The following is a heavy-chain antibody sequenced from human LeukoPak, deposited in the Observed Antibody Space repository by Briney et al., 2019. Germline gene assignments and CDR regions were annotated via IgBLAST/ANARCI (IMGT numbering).Heavy chain of an antibody. J-gene: IGHJ4*02. V-gene: IGHV4-59*01. CDR1: GGSISSYY. CDR3: ARAGYSYGTGYYFDY. CDR2: IYYSGST. Sequence: SETLSLTCTVSGGSISSYYWSWIRQPPGKGLEWIGYIYYSGSTNYNPSLKSRDTISVDTSKNQFSLKLSSVTAADAAVYYCARAGYSYGTGYYFDYWGQGALVTVSS. D-gene: IGHD5-18*01.